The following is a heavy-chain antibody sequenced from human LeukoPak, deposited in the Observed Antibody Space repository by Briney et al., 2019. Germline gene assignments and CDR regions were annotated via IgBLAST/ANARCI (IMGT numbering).Heavy chain of an antibody. CDR2: INPSDSST. Sequence: ASVKVSCKASGYSFTSYYMHWVRQAPGQGLEWMGIINPSDSSTSYAQKFQGRVTMTRDTSTSTVYMELSSLRSEDTAVYYCARVPVVPAGRYYYYYMDVWGKGTTVTVSS. V-gene: IGHV1-46*01. CDR3: ARVPVVPAGRYYYYYMDV. J-gene: IGHJ6*03. D-gene: IGHD2-2*01. CDR1: GYSFTSYY.